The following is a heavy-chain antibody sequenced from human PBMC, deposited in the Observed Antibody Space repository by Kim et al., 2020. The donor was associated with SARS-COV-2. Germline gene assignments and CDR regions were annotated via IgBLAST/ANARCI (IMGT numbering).Heavy chain of an antibody. CDR1: GASISSGGYY. V-gene: IGHV4-39*02. CDR3: ARRVPKLGDASGRYFDF. D-gene: IGHD1-26*01. Sequence: SETLSLTCSVSGASISSGGYYWAWIRQSPGKGLEWIGTIYYSGTTYYNPSLKSRATISVDTSKNLFSLKVNSVTAADTAIYYCARRVPKLGDASGRYFDFWGLGSLVTVSS. J-gene: IGHJ4*02. CDR2: IYYSGTT.